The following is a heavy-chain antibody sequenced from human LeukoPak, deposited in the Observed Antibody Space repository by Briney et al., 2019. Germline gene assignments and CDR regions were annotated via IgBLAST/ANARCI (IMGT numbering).Heavy chain of an antibody. CDR3: ARDFLDISGYYDRAFDI. CDR2: IYYSGST. D-gene: IGHD3-22*01. J-gene: IGHJ3*02. Sequence: SETLSLTCTVSGVSISSYYWSWIRQPPGKGLEWLGYIYYSGSTNYNPSLKSRVTISVDTSMNQYSLKLSSVTAADTAEYYCARDFLDISGYYDRAFDIWGQGTMVTVSS. V-gene: IGHV4-59*01. CDR1: GVSISSYY.